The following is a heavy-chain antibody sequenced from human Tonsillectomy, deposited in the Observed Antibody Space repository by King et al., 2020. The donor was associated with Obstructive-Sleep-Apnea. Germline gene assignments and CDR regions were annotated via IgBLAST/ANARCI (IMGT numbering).Heavy chain of an antibody. D-gene: IGHD3-22*01. J-gene: IGHJ4*02. CDR3: ARLTYYYDSSGYSVFDY. V-gene: IGHV2-70*01. Sequence: VTLKESGPALVKPTQTLTLTCTFSGFSLSTSGMCVSWIRQPPGKALEWLAPIDWDDDKYYSTSLNTRLTISKDTSKNQVVLTMTNMDPVDTATYYCARLTYYYDSSGYSVFDYWGQGTLVTVSS. CDR2: IDWDDDK. CDR1: GFSLSTSGMC.